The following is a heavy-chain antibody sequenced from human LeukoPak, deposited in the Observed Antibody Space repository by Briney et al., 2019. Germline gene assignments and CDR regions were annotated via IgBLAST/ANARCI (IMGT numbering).Heavy chain of an antibody. Sequence: SETLSLTCAVYGGSFSGYYWSWIRQPPGKGLEWIGEVNHSGSTNYNPSLKSRVTISVDTSKNQFSLKLSSVTAADTAVYYCARGRPGSSYIYWGQGTLVTVSS. J-gene: IGHJ4*02. D-gene: IGHD3-10*01. CDR1: GGSFSGYY. CDR3: ARGRPGSSYIY. CDR2: VNHSGST. V-gene: IGHV4-34*01.